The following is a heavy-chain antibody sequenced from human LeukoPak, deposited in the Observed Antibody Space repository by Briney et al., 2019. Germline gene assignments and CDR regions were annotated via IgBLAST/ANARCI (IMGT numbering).Heavy chain of an antibody. V-gene: IGHV3-74*01. J-gene: IGHJ4*02. CDR1: GFTFSNYW. D-gene: IGHD2-2*01. CDR2: ISSDESST. CDR3: ARGGFTGTSCPYFDY. Sequence: PGGSLRLSCAASGFTFSNYWMHWVRQAPGKGLVWVSRISSDESSTTHADSVKGRFTISRDNAKNTLYLKMNTLRAEDTAIYFCARGGFTGTSCPYFDYWGQGTLVTVSS.